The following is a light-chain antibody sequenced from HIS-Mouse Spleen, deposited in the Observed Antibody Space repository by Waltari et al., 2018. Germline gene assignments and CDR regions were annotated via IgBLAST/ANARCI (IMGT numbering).Light chain of an antibody. V-gene: IGLV3-1*01. CDR2: QVS. J-gene: IGLJ2*01. Sequence: SYELTQPPSVSVSPGQTASITCSGDKLGDKYACWYQQTPGQSPVLVIYQVSKRPSGIPERFSGSNSGNTATLTISGTQAMDEADYYCQAWDSSYSVFGGGTKLTVL. CDR1: KLGDKY. CDR3: QAWDSSYSV.